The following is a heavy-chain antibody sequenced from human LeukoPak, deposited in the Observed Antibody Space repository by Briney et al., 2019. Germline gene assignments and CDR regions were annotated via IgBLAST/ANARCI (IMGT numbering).Heavy chain of an antibody. D-gene: IGHD1-7*01. CDR1: GFTFNYAW. J-gene: IGHJ6*02. CDR2: TVSEIDGGTT. V-gene: IGHV3-15*04. CDR3: TTDEDWNYARKDV. Sequence: GGSLRLSCAASGFTFNYAWMSWVRQVPGKGLEWVGQTVSEIDGGTTDYAAPVKGRFTISRDDSKSTLYLQMNSLKIEDTAVYYCTTDEDWNYARKDVWGQGATVIVSS.